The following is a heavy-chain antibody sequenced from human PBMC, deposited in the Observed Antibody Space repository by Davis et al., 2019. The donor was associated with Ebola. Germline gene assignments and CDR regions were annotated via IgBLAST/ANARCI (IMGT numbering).Heavy chain of an antibody. D-gene: IGHD3-3*01. Sequence: GESLKISCVASGLTFSSYAMHWVRQAPGKGLEWVAVISYDGSNKYYADSVKGRFTISRDNSKNTLYLQMNSLRAEDTAVYYCAKGILEWLFYFDYWGQGTLVTVSS. J-gene: IGHJ4*02. CDR2: ISYDGSNK. CDR3: AKGILEWLFYFDY. V-gene: IGHV3-30-3*02. CDR1: GLTFSSYA.